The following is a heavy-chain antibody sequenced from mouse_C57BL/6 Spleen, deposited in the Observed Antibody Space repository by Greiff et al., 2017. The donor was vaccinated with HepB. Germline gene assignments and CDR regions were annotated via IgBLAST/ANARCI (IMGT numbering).Heavy chain of an antibody. Sequence: EVQLQESGGGLVQPGGSLSLSCAASGFTFTDYYMSWVRQPPGKALEWLGFIRNKANGYTTEYSASVKGRFTISRDNSQSILYLQMNALRAEDSATYYCARSLYYYGSVYFDYWGQGTTLTVSS. D-gene: IGHD1-1*01. CDR1: GFTFTDYY. V-gene: IGHV7-3*01. CDR2: IRNKANGYTT. J-gene: IGHJ2*01. CDR3: ARSLYYYGSVYFDY.